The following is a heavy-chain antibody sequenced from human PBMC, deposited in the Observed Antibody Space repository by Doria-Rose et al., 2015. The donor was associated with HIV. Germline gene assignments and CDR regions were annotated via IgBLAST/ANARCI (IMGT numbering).Heavy chain of an antibody. CDR3: ARIKSSGWYHKYYFDF. Sequence: QITLKESGPVLVKPTETLTLTCTVSGVSLSSPGMGVSWIRQPPGKALEWLANIFSDDEISYKTSLKSRLTISRGTSKGQVVLTMTDMDPVDTATYYCARIKSSGWYHKYYFDFWGQGTLVIVSA. CDR1: GVSLSSPGMG. CDR2: IFSDDEI. J-gene: IGHJ4*02. D-gene: IGHD6-13*01. V-gene: IGHV2-26*01.